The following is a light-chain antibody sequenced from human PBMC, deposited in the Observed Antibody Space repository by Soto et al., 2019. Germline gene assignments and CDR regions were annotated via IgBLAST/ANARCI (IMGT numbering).Light chain of an antibody. J-gene: IGKJ1*01. CDR3: QQYDNYSDA. V-gene: IGKV1-5*03. CDR2: KAS. CDR1: QTVRSW. Sequence: DVQITQPPFPLSASVGDRVTITCRASQTVRSWLAWYQQKPGQAPKLLIYKASPLESGVPSRFSGSASGTEFTLTISSLQPDDFATYYCQQYDNYSDAFGQGTKVDIK.